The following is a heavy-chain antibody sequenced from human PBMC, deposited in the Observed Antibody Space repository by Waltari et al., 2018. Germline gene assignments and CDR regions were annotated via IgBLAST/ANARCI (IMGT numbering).Heavy chain of an antibody. V-gene: IGHV4-30-4*08. CDR1: GGSIISGDYY. CDR3: ARRGQTTVSYYFDY. Sequence: QVQLQESGPGLVKPSQTLSLICTVSGGSIISGDYYWSWIRQPPGKGLEWIGYIYHSGSTHYNPSLKSRVTISVDTSKNQFSLRLTSVTAADTAVYYCARRGQTTVSYYFDYGGQGTLVTVSS. D-gene: IGHD4-4*01. J-gene: IGHJ4*02. CDR2: IYHSGST.